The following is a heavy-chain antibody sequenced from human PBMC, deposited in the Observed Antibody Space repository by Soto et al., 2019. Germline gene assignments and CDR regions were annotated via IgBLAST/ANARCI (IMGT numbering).Heavy chain of an antibody. D-gene: IGHD3-9*01. V-gene: IGHV4-34*01. CDR3: ARGHSDILTGYYRSWYFDL. CDR1: GGSFSGYY. CDR2: INHSGST. Sequence: SETLSLTCAVYGGSFSGYYWSWIRQPPGKGLEWIGEINHSGSTNYNPSLKSRVTISVDTSKNQFSLKLSSVTAADTAVYYCARGHSDILTGYYRSWYFDLWGRGTLVTVSS. J-gene: IGHJ2*01.